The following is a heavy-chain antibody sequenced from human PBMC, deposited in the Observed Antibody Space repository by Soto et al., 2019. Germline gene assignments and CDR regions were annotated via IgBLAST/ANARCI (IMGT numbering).Heavy chain of an antibody. D-gene: IGHD3-16*01. CDR3: ATDLRVRGRDGMDV. Sequence: QVQLVESGGGVVQPGRSLRLSCAASGFTFSNYFIHWVRQAPGKGLEWVAFISDDGSNIHYGDSVRGRYTISRDNSKHTVSMHSSSVRADDTAVYSCATDLRVRGRDGMDVWGQGPTVTVSS. CDR1: GFTFSNYF. V-gene: IGHV3-30-3*01. CDR2: ISDDGSNI. J-gene: IGHJ6*02.